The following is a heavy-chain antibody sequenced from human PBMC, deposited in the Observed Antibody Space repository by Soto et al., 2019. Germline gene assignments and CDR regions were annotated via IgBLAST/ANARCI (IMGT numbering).Heavy chain of an antibody. CDR2: IYYSGST. CDR3: ARGGTVTTYYYYYYMDV. D-gene: IGHD4-4*01. CDR1: GGSISSYY. J-gene: IGHJ6*03. V-gene: IGHV4-59*01. Sequence: PSETLSLTCTVSGGSISSYYWSWIRQPPGKGLEWIGYIYYSGSTNYNPSLKSRVTISVDTSKNQFSLKLSSVTAADTAVYYCARGGTVTTYYYYYYMDVWGKGTTVTVSS.